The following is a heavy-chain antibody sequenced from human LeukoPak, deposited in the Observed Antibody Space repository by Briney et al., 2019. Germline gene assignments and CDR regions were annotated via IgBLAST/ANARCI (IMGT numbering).Heavy chain of an antibody. Sequence: GGSLRLSCAASGFTFSSYWMTWVRQAPGKGLEWVANIKQDGSEQYYVDSVKVRFTISRDNAKNSLYLQMNSLRAEDTAVYYCARGMSSGYDFDYWGQGTLVTVSS. J-gene: IGHJ4*02. V-gene: IGHV3-7*01. D-gene: IGHD5-12*01. CDR2: IKQDGSEQ. CDR3: ARGMSSGYDFDY. CDR1: GFTFSSYW.